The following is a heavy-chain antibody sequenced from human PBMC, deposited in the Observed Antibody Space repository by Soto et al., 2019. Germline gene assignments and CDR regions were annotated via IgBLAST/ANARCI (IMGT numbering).Heavy chain of an antibody. CDR1: GFTFSSYW. V-gene: IGHV3-7*02. J-gene: IGHJ6*02. D-gene: IGHD2-2*01. CDR3: AKGQHCSTTSCYFYFYGMDV. CDR2: IKQDGSEK. Sequence: GESLKISCAASGFTFSSYWMSWVRQAPGKGLEWVANIKQDGSEKYYAGSVKGRLTISRDNSKNTLYLQMNSLRAEDTAVYYCAKGQHCSTTSCYFYFYGMDVWGQGTKVTVSS.